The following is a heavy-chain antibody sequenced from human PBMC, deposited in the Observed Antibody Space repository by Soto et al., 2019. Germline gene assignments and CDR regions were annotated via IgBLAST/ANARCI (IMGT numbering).Heavy chain of an antibody. CDR2: IHYSGTT. J-gene: IGHJ1*01. V-gene: IGHV4-39*01. Sequence: SETLSLTCTVSGGSIGNTPYYWGWIRQPPGKGLEWIGSIHYSGTTYYNPSLKSRVTMSVDTSKNQFSLKLTSVTAADTAVYYCARLLTYSSSSYGWGQGALVTVSS. CDR1: GGSIGNTPYY. CDR3: ARLLTYSSSSYG. D-gene: IGHD6-6*01.